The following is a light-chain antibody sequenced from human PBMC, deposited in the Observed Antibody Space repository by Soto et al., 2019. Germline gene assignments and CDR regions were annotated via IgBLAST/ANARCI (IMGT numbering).Light chain of an antibody. CDR3: QQFTF. V-gene: IGKV1-33*01. CDR1: QDISNY. CDR2: DAS. Sequence: DIQMTQSPSSLSASVGDRVTITCQASQDISNYLNWYQQKPGKAPKLLIYDASNLETGVPSRFSGSGSGTDFTFTISSLQPEDIATYYCQQFTFFGPGTKVDIK. J-gene: IGKJ3*01.